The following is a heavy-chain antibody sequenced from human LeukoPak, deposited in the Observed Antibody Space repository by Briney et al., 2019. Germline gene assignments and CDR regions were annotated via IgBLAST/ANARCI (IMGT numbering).Heavy chain of an antibody. CDR1: GFTFSSYG. J-gene: IGHJ5*02. CDR3: VRHDWFDP. CDR2: IRSDGSNK. V-gene: IGHV3-30*02. Sequence: GGSLRLSCAASGFTFSSYGMHWVRQAPGKGLEWVAFIRSDGSNKYYADSVKGRFTISRDNSKNMLFLQMNSLRVEDTAMYYCVRHDWFDPWGQGTLVTVSS.